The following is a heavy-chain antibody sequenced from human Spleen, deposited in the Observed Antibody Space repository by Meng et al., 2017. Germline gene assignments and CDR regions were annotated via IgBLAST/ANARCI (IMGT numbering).Heavy chain of an antibody. D-gene: IGHD1-26*01. CDR2: IHHSGST. Sequence: SETLSLTCAVYGGSFSGYYWSWIRSPPGTGLEWIGEIHHSGSTNNNSSLKSRVTMSVDTSKNQFSLKLTSVTAADTAVYYCARDTRRGVGANILAFDIWGQGTMVTVSS. CDR1: GGSFSGYY. V-gene: IGHV4-34*01. CDR3: ARDTRRGVGANILAFDI. J-gene: IGHJ3*02.